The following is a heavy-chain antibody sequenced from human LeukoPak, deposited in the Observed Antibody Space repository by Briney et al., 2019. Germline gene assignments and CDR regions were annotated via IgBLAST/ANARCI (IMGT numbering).Heavy chain of an antibody. CDR3: ARLSMVRGVRWDY. CDR1: GYTFTGYY. CDR2: INPNSGGT. V-gene: IGHV1-2*02. D-gene: IGHD3-10*01. Sequence: GASVKVSCKASGYTFTGYYMHWVRQAPGQGLEWMGWINPNSGGTNYAQKLQGRVTMTTDTSTSTAYMELRSLRSDDTAVYYCARLSMVRGVRWDYWGQGTLVTVSS. J-gene: IGHJ4*02.